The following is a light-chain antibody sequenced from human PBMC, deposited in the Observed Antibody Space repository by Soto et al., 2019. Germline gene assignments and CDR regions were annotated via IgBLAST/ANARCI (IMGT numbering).Light chain of an antibody. CDR1: QSISSW. Sequence: DIQMTQSPSTLSASVGDRVAITCRASQSISSWLAWYQQKPGKAPKLLIYDASSLESGVPSRFSGSGSGTEFTLTISSLQPDDFATYYCQQYVGSPITFGQGTRLEIK. CDR3: QQYVGSPIT. V-gene: IGKV1-5*01. J-gene: IGKJ5*01. CDR2: DAS.